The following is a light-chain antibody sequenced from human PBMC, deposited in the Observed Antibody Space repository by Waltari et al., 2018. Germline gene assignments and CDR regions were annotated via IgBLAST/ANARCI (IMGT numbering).Light chain of an antibody. CDR3: QQFKSWPRT. J-gene: IGKJ3*01. Sequence: DIVLTQSPATLSVSPGETATLSCRASQSVSNNLAWYQRKPGQAPRLLIYDSSTRATGIPSRFSGGGSGTEFTLTISSLQSEDFAVYYCQQFKSWPRTFGPGTKVDIK. CDR2: DSS. CDR1: QSVSNN. V-gene: IGKV3-15*01.